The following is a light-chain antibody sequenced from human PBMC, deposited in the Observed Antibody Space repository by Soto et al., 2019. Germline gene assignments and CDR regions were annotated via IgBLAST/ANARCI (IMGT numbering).Light chain of an antibody. CDR3: QHRNYWLT. Sequence: EIVLTQSPATLSLSPGERATVSCRTSQSVSSDLAWYQQKAGQAPRLLIYDSSNRVTGIPVRFSGSGSGTDFTLTISSLEPEDFAVYYCQHRNYWLTFGGGTKVEI. V-gene: IGKV3-11*01. CDR2: DSS. J-gene: IGKJ4*01. CDR1: QSVSSD.